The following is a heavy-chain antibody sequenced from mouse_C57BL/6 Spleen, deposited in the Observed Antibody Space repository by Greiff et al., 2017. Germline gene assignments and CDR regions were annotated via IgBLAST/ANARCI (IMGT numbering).Heavy chain of an antibody. V-gene: IGHV1-69*01. D-gene: IGHD1-1*01. CDR2: IDPSDSYT. Sequence: QVQLKQPGAELVMPGASVKLSCKASGYTFTSYWMHWVKQRPGQGLEWIGEIDPSDSYTNYNQKFKGKSTLTVDKSSSTAYMQLSSLTSEDSAVYYCARALITTVVAGNYWGQGTTLTVSS. CDR3: ARALITTVVAGNY. J-gene: IGHJ2*01. CDR1: GYTFTSYW.